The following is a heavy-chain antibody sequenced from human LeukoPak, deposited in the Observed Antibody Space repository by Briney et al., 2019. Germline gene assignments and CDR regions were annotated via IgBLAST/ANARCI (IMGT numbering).Heavy chain of an antibody. J-gene: IGHJ4*02. CDR1: GFTFSSYS. Sequence: GGSLRLSCAASGFTFSSYSMNWVRQAPGKGLEWVSPITPSSSSIFYADSVKGRFTISRDNAKNLLYLQMSSLRAEDTAVYYCASDYDSPFDFWGQGTLVAVSS. CDR3: ASDYDSPFDF. V-gene: IGHV3-21*06. D-gene: IGHD5-12*01. CDR2: ITPSSSSI.